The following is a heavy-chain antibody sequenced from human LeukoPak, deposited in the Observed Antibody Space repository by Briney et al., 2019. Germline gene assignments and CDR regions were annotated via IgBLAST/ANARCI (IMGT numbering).Heavy chain of an antibody. Sequence: GGSLRLSCAASGFTFSSYSMNWVRQAPGKGLEWVSYISSSSSTIYYADSVKGRFTISRDNAKNSLYLQTNSLRAEDTAVYYCARDSPDHDFWSGYYDFDYWGQGTLVTVSS. D-gene: IGHD3-3*01. J-gene: IGHJ4*02. CDR2: ISSSSSTI. CDR1: GFTFSSYS. CDR3: ARDSPDHDFWSGYYDFDY. V-gene: IGHV3-48*04.